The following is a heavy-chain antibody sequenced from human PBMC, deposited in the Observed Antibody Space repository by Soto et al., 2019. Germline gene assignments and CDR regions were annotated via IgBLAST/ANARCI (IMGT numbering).Heavy chain of an antibody. D-gene: IGHD2-2*02. CDR3: ARDGYWSITSCYRWDYSYYYGMEV. CDR2: IIPIVGTA. CDR1: GGTFSSYA. V-gene: IGHV1-69*01. Sequence: QVQLVQSGAEVKKPGSSVKVSCKASGGTFSSYAISWVRQAPGQGLEWMGGIIPIVGTANYAQKFQGRVTITADESTITAYMELRSLISEDTAVYYCARDGYWSITSCYRWDYSYYYGMEVWGQGTTVTVSS. J-gene: IGHJ6*02.